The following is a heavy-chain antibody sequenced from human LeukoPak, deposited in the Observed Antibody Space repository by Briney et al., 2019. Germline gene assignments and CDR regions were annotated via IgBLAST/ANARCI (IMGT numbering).Heavy chain of an antibody. CDR2: ISSSSSTI. Sequence: GGSLRLSCAASGFTFSSYSMNWVRQAPGKGLEWVSYISSSSSTIYYADSVKGRFTISRDNSKNTLYLQMNSLRAEDTAVYYCARARYFPTHYFDYWGQGTLVTVS. J-gene: IGHJ4*02. CDR3: ARARYFPTHYFDY. D-gene: IGHD3-9*01. CDR1: GFTFSSYS. V-gene: IGHV3-48*01.